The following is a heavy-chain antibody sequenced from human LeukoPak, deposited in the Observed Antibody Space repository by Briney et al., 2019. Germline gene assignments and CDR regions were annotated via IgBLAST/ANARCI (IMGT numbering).Heavy chain of an antibody. J-gene: IGHJ4*02. D-gene: IGHD1-14*01. Sequence: PGGSLRLSCTAAGFTFDDYGMSWVRQIPGKGLEWVAGITWNGGSTDYAVSVRGRFTISRDNAKNTVFLQMNTLRAEDTAVYYCVRDIREYDYWGQGTLVTVS. CDR1: GFTFDDYG. CDR3: VRDIREYDY. V-gene: IGHV3-20*04. CDR2: ITWNGGST.